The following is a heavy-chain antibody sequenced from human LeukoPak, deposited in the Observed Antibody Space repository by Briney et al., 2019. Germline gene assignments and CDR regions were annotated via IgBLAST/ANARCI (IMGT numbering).Heavy chain of an antibody. CDR2: ISWNSGSI. V-gene: IGHV3-9*01. D-gene: IGHD6-13*01. CDR1: GFTFDDYA. CDR3: AKSALKYSSSWYYGMDV. J-gene: IGHJ6*02. Sequence: PGRSLRLSCAASGFTFDDYAMHWVRQAPGKGLEWVSGISWNSGSIGYADSVKGRFTISRDNAKNSLYLQMNSLRAEDTALYYCAKSALKYSSSWYYGMDVWGQGTTVTVSS.